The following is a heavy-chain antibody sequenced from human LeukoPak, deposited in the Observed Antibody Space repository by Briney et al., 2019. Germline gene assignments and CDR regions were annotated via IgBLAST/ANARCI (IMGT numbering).Heavy chain of an antibody. CDR2: MNSNSGKT. CDR1: GYTFTSYD. D-gene: IGHD3-10*01. Sequence: ASVKVSCKTSGYTFTSYDINWVRQATGQGLEWMGWMNSNSGKTAYTQKFQGRVTMTRNTAISTAYMELSSLRSEDTAVYYCARGVYGSGSYFFDYWGQGILVTVSS. J-gene: IGHJ4*02. V-gene: IGHV1-8*01. CDR3: ARGVYGSGSYFFDY.